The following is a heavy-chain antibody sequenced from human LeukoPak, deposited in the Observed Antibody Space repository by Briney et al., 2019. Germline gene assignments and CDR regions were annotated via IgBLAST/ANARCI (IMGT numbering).Heavy chain of an antibody. CDR3: AAWRGSSWFDY. CDR1: GXTVSSNS. J-gene: IGHJ4*02. CDR2: IFSGGST. V-gene: IGHV3-53*01. D-gene: IGHD6-13*01. Sequence: PGGSLRLSCAAPGXTVSSNSMGWVRQAPGKGLEWVSVIFSGGSTSYADSVKGRFTISRDNFKNTMNLQMNSLRADDTAVYYCAAWRGSSWFDYWGQGTLVTVSS.